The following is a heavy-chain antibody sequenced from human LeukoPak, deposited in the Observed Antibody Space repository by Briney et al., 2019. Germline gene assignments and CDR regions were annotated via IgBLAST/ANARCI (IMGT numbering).Heavy chain of an antibody. J-gene: IGHJ3*02. Sequence: ASVKVSCKASGYTFTSYDINWVRQATGQGLELMGWMNPNSGNTGYPQKFQGRVTMTRNTSIRTAYMELSSLRPEDTAVYYCAVGATTRFAFDIWGQGTMVTVSS. CDR2: MNPNSGNT. CDR3: AVGATTRFAFDI. CDR1: GYTFTSYD. V-gene: IGHV1-8*01. D-gene: IGHD1-26*01.